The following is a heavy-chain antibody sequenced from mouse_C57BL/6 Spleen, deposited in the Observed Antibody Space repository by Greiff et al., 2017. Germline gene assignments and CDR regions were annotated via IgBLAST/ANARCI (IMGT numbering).Heavy chain of an antibody. J-gene: IGHJ2*01. CDR1: GFTFSSYG. CDR2: ISSGGSYT. V-gene: IGHV5-6*01. Sequence: EVQGVESGGDLVKPGGSLKLSCAASGFTFSSYGMSWVRQTPDKRLEWVATISSGGSYTYYPDSVKGRFTISRDNAKNTLYLQMSSLKSEDTAMYYCARENWDGNFDYWGQGTTLTVSS. CDR3: ARENWDGNFDY. D-gene: IGHD4-1*01.